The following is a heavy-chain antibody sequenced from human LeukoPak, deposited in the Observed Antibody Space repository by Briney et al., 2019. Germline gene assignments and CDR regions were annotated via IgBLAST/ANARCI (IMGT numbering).Heavy chain of an antibody. V-gene: IGHV3-21*01. CDR1: GFTFSSYS. CDR2: ISSSGSYI. D-gene: IGHD2-2*01. CDR3: ATLRGGYCSSTSCFGYFQH. Sequence: GGSLRLSCAVSGFTFSSYSMNWVRQAPGKGLEWVSPISSSGSYIYYADSVKGRFTISRDNAKNSLYLQMNSLRAEDTAVYYCATLRGGYCSSTSCFGYFQHWGQGTLVTVSS. J-gene: IGHJ1*01.